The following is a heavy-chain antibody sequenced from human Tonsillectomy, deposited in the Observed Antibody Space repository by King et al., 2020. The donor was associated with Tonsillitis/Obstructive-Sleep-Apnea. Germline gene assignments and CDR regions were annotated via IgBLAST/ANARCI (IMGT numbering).Heavy chain of an antibody. Sequence: HLQLQESGSGLVKPSQTLSLTCAVSGGSISSDGYSWSWIRQPPGKGLEWIGYIYHSGSTYYNPSLKSRVTISVDRSKNQFSLDLNSVTPADTAVYYCVREDDSYDSSAYHAAQGAAFDIWGQGTMVTVSS. D-gene: IGHD3-22*01. CDR1: GGSISSDGYS. CDR2: IYHSGST. CDR3: VREDDSYDSSAYHAAQGAAFDI. J-gene: IGHJ3*02. V-gene: IGHV4-30-2*01.